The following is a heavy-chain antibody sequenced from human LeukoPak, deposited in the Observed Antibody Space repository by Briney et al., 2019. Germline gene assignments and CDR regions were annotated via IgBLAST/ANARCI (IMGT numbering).Heavy chain of an antibody. CDR1: GFTFSIYT. CDR3: ARRQLGPRLWDAFDV. V-gene: IGHV3-48*04. CDR2: ISSTSVNI. D-gene: IGHD7-27*01. Sequence: GGSLRLSCAASGFTFSIYTMNWVRQAPGKGLEWGSYISSTSVNIDYADSVKGRFTISRDNAKNSLYLQMNSLRAEDTAVYYCARRQLGPRLWDAFDVWGQGTMVTVSS. J-gene: IGHJ3*01.